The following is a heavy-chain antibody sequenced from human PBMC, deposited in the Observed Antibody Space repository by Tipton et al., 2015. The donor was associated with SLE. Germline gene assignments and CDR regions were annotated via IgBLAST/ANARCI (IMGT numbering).Heavy chain of an antibody. CDR1: GGSISSHY. V-gene: IGHV4-59*11. Sequence: LRLSCTVSGGSISSHYWSWIRQPPGKGLEWIGYIYYSGSTNYNPSLKSRVTISVDTSKNQFSLKLSSVTAADTAVYYCARGIGGFGKLFRRGYFDYWGQGTLVTVSS. D-gene: IGHD3-10*01. CDR2: IYYSGST. CDR3: ARGIGGFGKLFRRGYFDY. J-gene: IGHJ4*02.